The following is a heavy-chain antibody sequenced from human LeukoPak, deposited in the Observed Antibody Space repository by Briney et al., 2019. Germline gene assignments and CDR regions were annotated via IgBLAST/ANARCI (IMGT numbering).Heavy chain of an antibody. CDR1: GGSISSYY. Sequence: PSETLSLTCTVSGGSISSYYWSWIRQPPGKGLEWIGYIYYSGSTNYNPSLKSRVTISVDTSKNQFSLKLSSVTAADTAVYYCARMYYDFWSGYPFTYYYYYMDVWGKGTTVTVSS. CDR2: IYYSGST. J-gene: IGHJ6*03. CDR3: ARMYYDFWSGYPFTYYYYYMDV. V-gene: IGHV4-59*01. D-gene: IGHD3-3*01.